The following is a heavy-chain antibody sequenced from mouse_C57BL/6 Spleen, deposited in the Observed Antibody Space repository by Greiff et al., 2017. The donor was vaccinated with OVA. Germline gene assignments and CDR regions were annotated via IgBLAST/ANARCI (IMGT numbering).Heavy chain of an antibody. CDR3: ARKSGITNYFDY. D-gene: IGHD1-1*01. Sequence: EVQLQQSGPELVKPGASVKMSCKASGYTFTDYNMHWVKQSHGKSLEWIGYINPNNGGTSYNQKFKGKATLTVNKSSSTAYMELRSLTSEDSAVYYCARKSGITNYFDYWGQGTTLTVSS. J-gene: IGHJ2*01. V-gene: IGHV1-22*01. CDR2: INPNNGGT. CDR1: GYTFTDYN.